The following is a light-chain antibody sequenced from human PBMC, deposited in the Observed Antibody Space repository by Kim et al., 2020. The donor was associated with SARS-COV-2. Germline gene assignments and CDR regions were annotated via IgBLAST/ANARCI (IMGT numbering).Light chain of an antibody. CDR1: SSDVGGYNY. CDR3: SSYTSSSPYV. J-gene: IGLJ1*01. V-gene: IGLV2-14*03. Sequence: GQSITSSSTGTSSDVGGYNYVSWYQQHPGNAPKLMIYDVSNRPSGVSNRFSGSKSGNTASLTISGLQAEDEADYYCSSYTSSSPYVFGTGTKVTVL. CDR2: DVS.